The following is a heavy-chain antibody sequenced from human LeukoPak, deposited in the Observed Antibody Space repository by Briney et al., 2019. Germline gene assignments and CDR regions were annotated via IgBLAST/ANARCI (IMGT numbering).Heavy chain of an antibody. D-gene: IGHD6-13*01. V-gene: IGHV3-23*01. CDR2: ISGSGGST. CDR1: GFTFSSYG. Sequence: GGSLRLSCAASGFTFSSYGMSWVRQAPGKGLEWVSAISGSGGSTFYADSVKGRFTISRDNSKNTLYLQMNSLRAEDTAVYYCAKKGSIAAAGTVGEPYYFDYWGQGTLVTVSS. J-gene: IGHJ4*02. CDR3: AKKGSIAAAGTVGEPYYFDY.